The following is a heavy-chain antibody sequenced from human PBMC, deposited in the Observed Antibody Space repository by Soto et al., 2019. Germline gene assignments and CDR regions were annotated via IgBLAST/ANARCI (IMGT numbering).Heavy chain of an antibody. J-gene: IGHJ6*03. Sequence: SETLSLTCTVSGGSISSSSYYWGWIRQPPGKGLEWIGSIYYSGSTYYNPSLKSRVTKSVDTSKNQFSLKLSSVTAADTAVYYCARRNIAAAGTHYYYYMDVWGKGTTVTVSS. CDR1: GGSISSSSYY. CDR2: IYYSGST. CDR3: ARRNIAAAGTHYYYYMDV. V-gene: IGHV4-39*01. D-gene: IGHD6-13*01.